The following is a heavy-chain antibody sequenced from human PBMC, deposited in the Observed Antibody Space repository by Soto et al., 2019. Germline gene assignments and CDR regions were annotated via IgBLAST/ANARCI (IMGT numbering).Heavy chain of an antibody. J-gene: IGHJ4*02. Sequence: PGESLKISCKGSGYSFTSDWIAWVRQMPGKGLEYMGIIYPGDSDTRYSPSFQGQVTISADKSTSTAYIQWSSLKASDTAIYYCARRATYYHYFDFWSQGTLVTVSS. CDR2: IYPGDSDT. D-gene: IGHD3-16*01. CDR1: GYSFTSDW. CDR3: ARRATYYHYFDF. V-gene: IGHV5-51*01.